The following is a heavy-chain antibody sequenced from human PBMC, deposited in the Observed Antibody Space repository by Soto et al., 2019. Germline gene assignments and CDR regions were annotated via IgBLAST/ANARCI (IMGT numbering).Heavy chain of an antibody. CDR2: ISAYNGNT. D-gene: IGHD6-19*01. CDR1: GYSFTNYG. V-gene: IGHV1-18*01. Sequence: QDQLVQSGVEVKKPGASVKVSCKASGYSFTNYGITGFRQAPGQGFEWLGWISAYNGNTNYAQKFQGSVTMTTDASTSTGYLELRSLRSDDTAVYYCARDRGVAPPVAGNTHYYYYMDVWGKGTTVTVSS. CDR3: ARDRGVAPPVAGNTHYYYYMDV. J-gene: IGHJ6*03.